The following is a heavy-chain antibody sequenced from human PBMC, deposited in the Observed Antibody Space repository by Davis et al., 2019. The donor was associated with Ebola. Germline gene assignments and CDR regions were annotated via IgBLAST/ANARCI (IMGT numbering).Heavy chain of an antibody. CDR3: ARHGITMIVVVIDAFDI. J-gene: IGHJ3*02. V-gene: IGHV1-18*04. D-gene: IGHD3-22*01. CDR1: GYTFTSYG. Sequence: ASVKVSCKASGYTFTSYGISWVRQAPGQGLEWMGWISAYNGNTNYAQKLQGRVTMTTDTSTSTAYMELRSLRSDDTAVYYCARHGITMIVVVIDAFDIWGQGTMVTVSS. CDR2: ISAYNGNT.